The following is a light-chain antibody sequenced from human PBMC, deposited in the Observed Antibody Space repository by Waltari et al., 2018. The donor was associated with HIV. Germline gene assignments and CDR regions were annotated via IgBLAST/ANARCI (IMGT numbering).Light chain of an antibody. CDR2: LNSDGSH. V-gene: IGLV4-69*01. Sequence: QVVLTQSPSASAPLGTSVNLTCTLNSGHSSYAIAWHQQQPEKGPRYLMKLNSDGSHSRGDGIPDRFSGSSSGSKRYRSISSLQSEDEADYYCQTWGTGGVFGGGTTLTVL. CDR1: SGHSSYA. CDR3: QTWGTGGV. J-gene: IGLJ3*02.